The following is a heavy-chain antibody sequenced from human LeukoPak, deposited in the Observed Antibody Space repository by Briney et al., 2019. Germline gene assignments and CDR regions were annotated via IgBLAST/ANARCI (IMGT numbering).Heavy chain of an antibody. CDR1: GGSISNYY. CDR3: ARPSRTGSGWDAFDI. D-gene: IGHD3-22*01. V-gene: IGHV4-59*08. CDR2: IYYSEST. J-gene: IGHJ3*02. Sequence: SETLSLTCTASGGSISNYYWSWIRQPPGKELEWLGYIYYSESTNYNPSLTGRVTISVDTSKNQFSLNLSSVTAADTAVYYCARPSRTGSGWDAFDIWGQGRLVTVSS.